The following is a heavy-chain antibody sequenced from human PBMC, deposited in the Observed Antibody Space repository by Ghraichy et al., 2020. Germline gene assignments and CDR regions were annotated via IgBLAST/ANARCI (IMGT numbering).Heavy chain of an antibody. J-gene: IGHJ4*02. CDR2: INPEETYK. D-gene: IGHD6-6*01. V-gene: IGHV3-7*01. Sequence: GALRLSCSASGFTFSSYWMSWVRQAPGKGLEWVANINPEETYKDYVDSVKGRFTISRDNAKNSLSLQMNSLRVEDTAVYYFARVKYSSSSDESDFWGQGTLVTVSS. CDR1: GFTFSSYW. CDR3: ARVKYSSSSDESDF.